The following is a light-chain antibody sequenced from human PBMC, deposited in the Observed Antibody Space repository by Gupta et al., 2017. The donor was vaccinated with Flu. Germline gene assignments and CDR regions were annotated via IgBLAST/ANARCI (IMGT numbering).Light chain of an antibody. CDR3: AAWDDSLNGLV. CDR1: SSNIGSNT. V-gene: IGLV1-44*01. CDR2: SNN. Sequence: QSVLTQPPSASGTPGQRVTISCSGSSSNIGSNTVNWYQQLPGTAPKLLIYSNNQRPSGVPDRFSGSKSGTSASLAIRGLQSEDEAEYYCAAWDDSLNGLVFGGGTKLTVL. J-gene: IGLJ2*01.